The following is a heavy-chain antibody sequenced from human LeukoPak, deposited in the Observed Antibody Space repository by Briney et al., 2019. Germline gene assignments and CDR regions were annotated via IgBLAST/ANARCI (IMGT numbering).Heavy chain of an antibody. J-gene: IGHJ5*02. CDR2: IRYDGSNK. D-gene: IGHD3-3*01. CDR3: AKGFWNWIDP. V-gene: IGHV3-30*02. CDR1: GFTFNNYG. Sequence: PGGSLRLSCAASGFTFNNYGMHWVRQAPGKGLEWVAFIRYDGSNKYYADSVGGRFTISRDNPKNTLYLQMSSLRAEDTAVYYCAKGFWNWIDPWGQGTLVTVSS.